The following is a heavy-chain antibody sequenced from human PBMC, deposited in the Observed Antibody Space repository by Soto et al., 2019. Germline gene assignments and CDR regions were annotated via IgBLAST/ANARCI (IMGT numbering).Heavy chain of an antibody. CDR2: ISNSGSKT. CDR1: GFTFNDHY. Sequence: SLRLSSAASGFTFNDHYMSWIRPAPGKGLEWVSYISNSGSKTDYADSVKGRFTISRDNSKNTLYLQMNSLRAEDTAVYYCVRDQGDHVIQFDHWGQGALVTVSA. D-gene: IGHD3-16*01. V-gene: IGHV3-11*05. CDR3: VRDQGDHVIQFDH. J-gene: IGHJ4*02.